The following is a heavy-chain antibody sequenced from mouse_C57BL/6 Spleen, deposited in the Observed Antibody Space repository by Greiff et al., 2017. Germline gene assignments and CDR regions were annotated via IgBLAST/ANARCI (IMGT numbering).Heavy chain of an antibody. CDR3: ARQSYYYGSRDFDY. V-gene: IGHV5-17*01. CDR1: GFTFSDYG. CDR2: ISSGSSTI. J-gene: IGHJ2*01. Sequence: DVHLVESGGGLVKPGGSLKLSCAASGFTFSDYGMHWVRQAPEKGLEWVAYISSGSSTIYYADTVKGRFTISRDNAKNTLFLQMTSLRSEDTAMYYCARQSYYYGSRDFDYWGQGTTLTVSS. D-gene: IGHD1-1*01.